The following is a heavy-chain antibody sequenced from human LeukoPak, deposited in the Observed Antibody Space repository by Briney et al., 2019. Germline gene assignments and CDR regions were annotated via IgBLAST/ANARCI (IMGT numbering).Heavy chain of an antibody. CDR3: ARGKLVDAFDI. CDR2: IYYSGST. D-gene: IGHD6-13*01. Sequence: SETLSLTCTVSGGSISSSSYYWSWIRQPPGKGLEWIGYIYYSGSTNYNPSLKSRVTISVDTSKNQFSLKLSSVTAADTAVYYCARGKLVDAFDIWGQGTMVTVSS. J-gene: IGHJ3*02. CDR1: GGSISSSSYY. V-gene: IGHV4-61*01.